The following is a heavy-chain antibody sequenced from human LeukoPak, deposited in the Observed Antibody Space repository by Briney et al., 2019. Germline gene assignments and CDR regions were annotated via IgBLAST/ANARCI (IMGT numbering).Heavy chain of an antibody. V-gene: IGHV1-2*02. Sequence: ASVKVSCKASGYTFTDYYIHWVRQAPGQGLEWMGWINPNSGGTNYAQNFQGRVTMTRDTSISTAYMELSRLRSDDTAVYYCASDKTTVANDFWGQGTLVTVSS. CDR1: GYTFTDYY. J-gene: IGHJ4*02. D-gene: IGHD4-17*01. CDR2: INPNSGGT. CDR3: ASDKTTVANDF.